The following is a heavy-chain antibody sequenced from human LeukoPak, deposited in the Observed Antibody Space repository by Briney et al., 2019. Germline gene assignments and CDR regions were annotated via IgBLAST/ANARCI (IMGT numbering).Heavy chain of an antibody. CDR1: GGSIRSSYYY. D-gene: IGHD3-22*01. V-gene: IGHV4-39*01. CDR3: ARHRFTYYYDSSGYYPFDY. Sequence: SETLSLTCTVSGGSIRSSYYYWGWIRQPPGKGLEWIGSIYDSGSTYYNPSLKSRVTISVDTSKDQFSLKLNSVTAADTAVYYCARHRFTYYYDSSGYYPFDYWGQGTLVTVSS. CDR2: IYDSGST. J-gene: IGHJ4*02.